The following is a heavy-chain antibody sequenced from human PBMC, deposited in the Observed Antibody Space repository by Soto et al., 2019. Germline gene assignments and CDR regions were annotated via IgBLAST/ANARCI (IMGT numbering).Heavy chain of an antibody. J-gene: IGHJ4*02. D-gene: IGHD4-17*01. CDR1: GDSISSGTYY. CDR2: FSFSGRT. V-gene: IGHV4-39*01. Sequence: QLQLRESGPGLLKASETLSLTCSVSGDSISSGTYYWGWIRQPPGKGPEWIGSFSFSGRTYYNPPLKSRVTISEDMSKNQFSLKLTSVTAADTAVYYCARPFYGGNSWFFDYWGQGTLVIVSS. CDR3: ARPFYGGNSWFFDY.